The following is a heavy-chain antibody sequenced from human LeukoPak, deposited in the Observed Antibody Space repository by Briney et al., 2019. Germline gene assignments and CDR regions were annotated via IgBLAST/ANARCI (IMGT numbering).Heavy chain of an antibody. CDR2: FDPEDGET. D-gene: IGHD1-26*01. CDR3: ATAHSGSYFRIDY. J-gene: IGHJ4*02. CDR1: GGTFSSYA. V-gene: IGHV1-24*01. Sequence: GASVKVSCKASGGTFSSYAISWVRQAPGQGLEWMGGFDPEDGETIYAQKFQGRVTMTEDTSTDTAYMELSSLRSEDTAVYYCATAHSGSYFRIDYWGQGTLVTVSS.